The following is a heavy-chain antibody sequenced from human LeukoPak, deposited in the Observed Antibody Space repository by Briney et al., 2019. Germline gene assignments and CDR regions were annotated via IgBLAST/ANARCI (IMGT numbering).Heavy chain of an antibody. D-gene: IGHD5-12*01. V-gene: IGHV3-23*01. CDR1: GFTFSSYA. Sequence: GGSLRLSCAASGFTFSSYAMSWVRQAPGQGMEWVSGVSGSGGSTYYADSVKGRFTISRDNSKNTLYLQMNSLRAEDTAVYYCAKDLDIVATITGNWGQGTLVTVSS. CDR3: AKDLDIVATITGN. CDR2: VSGSGGST. J-gene: IGHJ4*02.